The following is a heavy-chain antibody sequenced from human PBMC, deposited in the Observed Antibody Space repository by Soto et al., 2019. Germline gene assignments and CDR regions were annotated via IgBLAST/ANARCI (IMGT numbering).Heavy chain of an antibody. D-gene: IGHD2-15*01. J-gene: IGHJ4*02. Sequence: GGALRLSRSASGFIFNEYGMHWVRQAPGEGLGWVAVIWYDGSNKYYADSVKGRFTFSRDNSKNTMSLQMNSLRVEDTAVYYCARWGCSGSNCNLNQRSFDLWGQGTLVTVSS. CDR2: IWYDGSNK. V-gene: IGHV3-33*08. CDR1: GFIFNEYG. CDR3: ARWGCSGSNCNLNQRSFDL.